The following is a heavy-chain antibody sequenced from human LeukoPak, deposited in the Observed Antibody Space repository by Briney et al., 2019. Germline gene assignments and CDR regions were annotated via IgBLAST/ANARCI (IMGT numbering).Heavy chain of an antibody. CDR2: VKSKNDGGST. CDR3: VGRPWNFDY. V-gene: IGHV3-15*01. D-gene: IGHD1-1*01. J-gene: IGHJ4*02. CDR1: GFTFSHTW. Sequence: PGGSLRLSCAASGFTFSHTWISWVRQAPEKGLEWVGRVKSKNDGGSTDYAAPVKGRFFFSRDDSRGTLSLEMNSLKIEDTAVYFCVGRPWNFDYWGQGTLVTVSS.